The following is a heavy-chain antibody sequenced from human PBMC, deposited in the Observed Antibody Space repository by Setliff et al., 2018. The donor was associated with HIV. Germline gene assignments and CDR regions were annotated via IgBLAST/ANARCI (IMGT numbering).Heavy chain of an antibody. V-gene: IGHV1-18*01. J-gene: IGHJ4*02. CDR3: ARPEYESSGRMTY. D-gene: IGHD3-22*01. Sequence: GASVKVSCKASGYTFTSYGISWVRQAPGQGLEWMGGIIPIFGTANYAQKFQGRVTMTRNTSISTAYMELRSLKSDDTAVYYCARPEYESSGRMTYWGQGTLVTVSS. CDR2: IIPIFGTA. CDR1: GYTFTSYG.